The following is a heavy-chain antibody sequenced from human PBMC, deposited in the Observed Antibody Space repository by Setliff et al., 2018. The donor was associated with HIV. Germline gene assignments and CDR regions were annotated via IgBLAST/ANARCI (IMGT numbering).Heavy chain of an antibody. CDR2: IYYTGST. CDR1: GYSISSGYY. CDR3: ARNRVPSSL. Sequence: SETLSLTCPVSGYSISSGYYWGWIRQPPGKGLEWIGSIYYTGSTDYNPSLMSRVTISLDTPKNQFSLKLNSVIAADTAVYYCARNRVPSSLWGQGTLVTVPQ. V-gene: IGHV4-38-2*01. D-gene: IGHD3-10*01. J-gene: IGHJ4*02.